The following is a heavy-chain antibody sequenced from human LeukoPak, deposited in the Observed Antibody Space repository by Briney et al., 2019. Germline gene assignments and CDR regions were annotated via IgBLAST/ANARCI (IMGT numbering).Heavy chain of an antibody. CDR3: AYAVAGTLGFDP. V-gene: IGHV3-74*01. Sequence: PGGSLRLSCAASGFTFSSYWMHWVRQAPGKGLVWVSHINSDGSSTSYADSVKGRFTISRDNAKNSLYLQMNSLRAEDTAVYYCAYAVAGTLGFDPWGQGTLVTVSS. D-gene: IGHD6-19*01. CDR2: INSDGSST. CDR1: GFTFSSYW. J-gene: IGHJ5*02.